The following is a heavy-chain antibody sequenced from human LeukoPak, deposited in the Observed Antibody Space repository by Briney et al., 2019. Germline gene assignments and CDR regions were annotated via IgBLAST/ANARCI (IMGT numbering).Heavy chain of an antibody. CDR3: ARDDAVDGGYLDY. Sequence: PGGSLRLSCVASGFSLPNFSMTWVRQAPRERREWVSAIRGSGDRTSYADSLKGRFTISRDKSKNTLYLQMNNLRAEDTAVYYCARDDAVDGGYLDYWGQGALVTVSS. CDR1: GFSLPNFS. CDR2: IRGSGDRT. V-gene: IGHV3-23*01. D-gene: IGHD6-19*01. J-gene: IGHJ4*02.